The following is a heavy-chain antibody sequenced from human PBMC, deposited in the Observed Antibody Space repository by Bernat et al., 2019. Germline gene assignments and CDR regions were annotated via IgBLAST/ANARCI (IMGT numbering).Heavy chain of an antibody. J-gene: IGHJ4*02. D-gene: IGHD3-22*01. CDR3: ARGGDDRMEFDY. CDR1: GGSISSGGYY. V-gene: IGHV4-31*03. CDR2: IYYSGST. Sequence: QVQLQESGPGLVKPSQTLSLTCTVSGGSISSGGYYWSWIRQHPGKGLEWIGYIYYSGSTYYNPSLKSRVTISVDTSKNQFALKLSSVTAADKAVYYCARGGDDRMEFDYWGQGTLVTVSS.